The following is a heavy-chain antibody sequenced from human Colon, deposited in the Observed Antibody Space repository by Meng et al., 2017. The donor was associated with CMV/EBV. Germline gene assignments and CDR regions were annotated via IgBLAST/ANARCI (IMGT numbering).Heavy chain of an antibody. CDR1: GYTFTAYY. Sequence: QVHMVQSGAEVKKPGASVKASGKASGYTFTAYYLQWVRQAPGQGLQWMGQISPNDGNTNYAQNFQGRVTMTVDTSISTAYMELSSLRSDDTAVYYCATGGNSPYWFLDHWGHGTLVTVSS. CDR3: ATGGNSPYWFLDH. J-gene: IGHJ2*01. CDR2: ISPNDGNT. V-gene: IGHV1-2*06. D-gene: IGHD4-23*01.